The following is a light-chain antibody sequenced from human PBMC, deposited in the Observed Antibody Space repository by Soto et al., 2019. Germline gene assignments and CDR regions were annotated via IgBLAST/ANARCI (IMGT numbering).Light chain of an antibody. V-gene: IGLV1-44*01. J-gene: IGLJ2*01. CDR2: TNN. CDR1: SSNIGRNT. CDR3: AAWDDSLHGVV. Sequence: QSVLTQPPSASGTPGQRVTISCSGSSSNIGRNTVNWFQQLPGTAPKLLIYTNNQRPSGVPDRFSGSKSGTSASLAISGLQSEDEADYYCAAWDDSLHGVVFGGGTKLTVL.